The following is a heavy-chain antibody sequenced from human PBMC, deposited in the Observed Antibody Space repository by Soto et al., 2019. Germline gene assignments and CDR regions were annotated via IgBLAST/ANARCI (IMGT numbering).Heavy chain of an antibody. J-gene: IGHJ4*02. V-gene: IGHV4-34*01. D-gene: IGHD7-27*01. CDR3: ARAKFESTGWHQFDI. CDR1: GGSFTGHF. CDR2: VSHSGNT. Sequence: SETLSLTCTVSGGSFTGHFLSWVRQPPGKGLEWIGEVSHSGNTKYYPSLRSRVTLSVDSSKNQISLALTSVTAADTAVYYCARAKFESTGWHQFDIWGQGTLVTVSS.